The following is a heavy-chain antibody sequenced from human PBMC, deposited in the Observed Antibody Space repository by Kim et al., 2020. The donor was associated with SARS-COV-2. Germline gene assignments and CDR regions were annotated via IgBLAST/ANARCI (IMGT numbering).Heavy chain of an antibody. D-gene: IGHD4-4*01. CDR1: GFTFSSYA. V-gene: IGHV3-23*01. CDR3: AKDYYSNYGSPEYFQH. Sequence: GGSLRLSCAASGFTFSSYAMSWVRQAPGKGLEWVSAISGSGGSTYYADSVKGRFTISRDNSKNTLYLQMNSLRAEDTAVYYCAKDYYSNYGSPEYFQHWGQGTLVTVSS. CDR2: ISGSGGST. J-gene: IGHJ1*01.